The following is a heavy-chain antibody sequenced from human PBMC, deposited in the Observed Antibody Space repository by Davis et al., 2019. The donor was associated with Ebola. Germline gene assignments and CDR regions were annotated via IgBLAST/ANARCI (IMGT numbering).Heavy chain of an antibody. J-gene: IGHJ4*02. CDR3: ARHPRGAVAGIYYFDL. V-gene: IGHV5-51*01. CDR1: GYSFSTYW. D-gene: IGHD6-19*01. CDR2: IYPGDSDT. Sequence: PGGSLRLSCKVSGYSFSTYWIGWVRQIPGKGLDWMGVIYPGDSDTSYSPSFQGQVTISADNSISTTYLQWSSLKASDSAMYYCARHPRGAVAGIYYFDLWGQGTLVTVSS.